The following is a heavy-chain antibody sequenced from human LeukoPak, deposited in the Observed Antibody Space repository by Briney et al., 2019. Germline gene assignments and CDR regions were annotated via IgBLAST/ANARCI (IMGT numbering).Heavy chain of an antibody. J-gene: IGHJ4*02. D-gene: IGHD4-17*01. CDR2: IYDGGST. V-gene: IGHV4-31*03. CDR1: GGSISSGGHY. CDR3: ARASPHDYGDYRLDN. Sequence: PSQTLSLTCTVSGGSISSGGHYWSWIRQHPGKGLEWIGHIYDGGSTYYKPSLQSRVTIAVDTSKNQFSLKLSSVTAADTAVYYCARASPHDYGDYRLDNWGQGTLVTVSS.